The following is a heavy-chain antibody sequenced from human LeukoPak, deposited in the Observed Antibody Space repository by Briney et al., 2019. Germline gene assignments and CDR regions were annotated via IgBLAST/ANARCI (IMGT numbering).Heavy chain of an antibody. Sequence: GGSLRLSCAASGFTFSSYEMTWVRQAPGKGLEWVSYISSSGSTTHYADSVKGRFTFSRDNAKNTLYLQMNSLRAGDTAVYYCARDQRGSYYGFFDYWGQGTLVTVSS. CDR1: GFTFSSYE. CDR3: ARDQRGSYYGFFDY. D-gene: IGHD1-26*01. CDR2: ISSSGSTT. V-gene: IGHV3-48*03. J-gene: IGHJ4*02.